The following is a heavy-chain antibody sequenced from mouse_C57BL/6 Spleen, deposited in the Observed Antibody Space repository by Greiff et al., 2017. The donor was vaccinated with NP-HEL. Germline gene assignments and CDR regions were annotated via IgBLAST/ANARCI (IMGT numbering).Heavy chain of an antibody. CDR2: ISSGSSTI. CDR1: GFTFSDYG. CDR3: ARLGQEAY. D-gene: IGHD4-1*01. V-gene: IGHV5-17*01. J-gene: IGHJ3*01. Sequence: EVMLVESGGGLVKPGGSLKLSCAASGFTFSDYGMHWVRQAPEKGLEGVAYISSGSSTIYYADTVKGRFTISRDNAKNTLFLQMTSLRSEDTAMYYCARLGQEAYWGQGTLVTVSA.